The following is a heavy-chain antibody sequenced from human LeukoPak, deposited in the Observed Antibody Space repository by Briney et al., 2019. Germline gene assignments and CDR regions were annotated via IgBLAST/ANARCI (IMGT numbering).Heavy chain of an antibody. V-gene: IGHV3-30*04. CDR1: GFTFSSYA. CDR3: AREVPRITMIVVVIVISGWFDP. D-gene: IGHD3-22*01. Sequence: GGSLRLSCAASGFTFSSYAMHWVRQAPGKGLEWVAVISYDGSNKYYADSVKGRFTISRDNSKNTLYLQMNSLRAEDTAVYYCAREVPRITMIVVVIVISGWFDPWGQGTLVTVSS. J-gene: IGHJ5*02. CDR2: ISYDGSNK.